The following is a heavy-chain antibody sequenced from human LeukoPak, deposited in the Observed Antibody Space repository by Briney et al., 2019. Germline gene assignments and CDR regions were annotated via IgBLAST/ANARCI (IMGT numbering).Heavy chain of an antibody. CDR3: AKDANWNLDY. D-gene: IGHD1-1*01. J-gene: IGHJ4*02. Sequence: GGSLRLSCAASGFTFSSYGMHWVRQAPGKGLEWVAVISYDGSNKYCADSVKGRFTISRDNSKNTLYLQMNSLRAEDTAVYYCAKDANWNLDYWGQGTLVTVSS. V-gene: IGHV3-30*18. CDR2: ISYDGSNK. CDR1: GFTFSSYG.